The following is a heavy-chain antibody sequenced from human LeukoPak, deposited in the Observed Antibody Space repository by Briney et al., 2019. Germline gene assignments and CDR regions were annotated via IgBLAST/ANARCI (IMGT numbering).Heavy chain of an antibody. D-gene: IGHD1-7*01. CDR3: ASDLTGTGGWFDP. Sequence: SETLSLTCTVSGGSISSGDYYWSWIRQPPGKGLEWIGYIYYSGSTYYYPSLKSRVTISVDTSKNPFSLKLSSVTAADTAVYYCASDLTGTGGWFDPWGQGTLVTVSS. V-gene: IGHV4-30-4*08. J-gene: IGHJ5*02. CDR1: GGSISSGDYY. CDR2: IYYSGST.